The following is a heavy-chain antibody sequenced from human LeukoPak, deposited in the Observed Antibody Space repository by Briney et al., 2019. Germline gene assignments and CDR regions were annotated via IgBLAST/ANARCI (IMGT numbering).Heavy chain of an antibody. D-gene: IGHD5-18*01. Sequence: SQTLSLTYTVSGGSISSGSYYWSWIRQPAGKGLECIGRIYTSGSTNYNPSLKSRVTISVDTSKNQFSLKLSSVTAADTAVYYCARGGGYSYGYDDYWGQGTLVTVSS. J-gene: IGHJ4*02. CDR1: GGSISSGSYY. CDR2: IYTSGST. CDR3: ARGGGYSYGYDDY. V-gene: IGHV4-61*02.